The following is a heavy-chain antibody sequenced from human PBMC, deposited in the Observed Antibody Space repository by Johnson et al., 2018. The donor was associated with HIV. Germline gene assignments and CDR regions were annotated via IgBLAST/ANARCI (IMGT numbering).Heavy chain of an antibody. Sequence: VQLVESGGGLVQPGGSLRLSCVASGFTFSNYAMSWVRQAPGKGLEWVSAIGTAGDTYYPGSVKGRFTISRENAKNSLYLQMNSLRAGDTAVYYCARGKAFDIWGQGTMVTVSS. CDR2: IGTAGDT. CDR1: GFTFSNYA. J-gene: IGHJ3*02. V-gene: IGHV3-13*01. CDR3: ARGKAFDI.